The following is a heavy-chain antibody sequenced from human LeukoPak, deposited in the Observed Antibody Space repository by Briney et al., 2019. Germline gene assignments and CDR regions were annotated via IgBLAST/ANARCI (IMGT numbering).Heavy chain of an antibody. D-gene: IGHD2-21*02. V-gene: IGHV1-2*02. Sequence: ASVKVSCKASGYTFTGYYMHWVRQAPGQGLEWMGWINPNSGGTNYAQKFQGRVTMTRDTSISTAYMELSRLRSDDTAVYYCARDPREGDSAPYYYYMDVWGKGTTVTVSS. J-gene: IGHJ6*03. CDR3: ARDPREGDSAPYYYYMDV. CDR1: GYTFTGYY. CDR2: INPNSGGT.